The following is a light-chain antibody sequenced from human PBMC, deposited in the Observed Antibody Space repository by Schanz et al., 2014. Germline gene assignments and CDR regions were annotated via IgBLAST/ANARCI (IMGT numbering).Light chain of an antibody. CDR3: TSYAGSNNLYV. J-gene: IGLJ1*01. CDR1: ASDVGGYNY. CDR2: DVS. Sequence: QSALTQPASVSGSPGQSITISCTGTASDVGGYNYVSWYQQYPGKAPKLLIYDVSHRPSGVSNRFSGSKSGNTASLTISGLQAEDEADYYCTSYAGSNNLYVYGSGTKLTVL. V-gene: IGLV2-14*01.